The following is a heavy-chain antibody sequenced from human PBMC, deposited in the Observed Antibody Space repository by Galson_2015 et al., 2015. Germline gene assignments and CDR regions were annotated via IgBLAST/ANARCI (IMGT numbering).Heavy chain of an antibody. CDR1: GFTFSNYW. CDR2: IKQDGSEK. J-gene: IGHJ4*02. V-gene: IGHV3-7*01. D-gene: IGHD6-19*01. CDR3: ARVAGWYPDY. Sequence: SLRLSCAASGFTFSNYWMSWVRQAPEKGLEWVANIKQDGSEKYYVDSVKGRVTISRDNANKSLYLQMNSLRVEDTAVYYCARVAGWYPDYRGQGTLVTVSS.